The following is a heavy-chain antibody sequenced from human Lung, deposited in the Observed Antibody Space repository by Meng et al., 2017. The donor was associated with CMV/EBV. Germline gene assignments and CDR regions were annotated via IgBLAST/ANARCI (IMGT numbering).Heavy chain of an antibody. Sequence: FPFTSHAIHWVLRAPGKGLEWVAVISYDGSVKYYADSLHSRLTISRDNSKRTLYLQMNSLRPEDTAIYYCANAAEFLWFGDGKNHLDYWGQGTLVTVSS. V-gene: IGHV3-30*18. J-gene: IGHJ4*02. CDR3: ANAAEFLWFGDGKNHLDY. CDR2: ISYDGSVK. CDR1: FPFTSHA. D-gene: IGHD3-10*01.